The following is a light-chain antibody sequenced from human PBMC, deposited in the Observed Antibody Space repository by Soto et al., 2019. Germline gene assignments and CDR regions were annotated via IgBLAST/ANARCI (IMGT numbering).Light chain of an antibody. CDR3: QQYNNWPFPSWT. J-gene: IGKJ1*01. CDR2: GAS. Sequence: EIVMTQSPATLSVSPGERATLSCRASQSVSSNLAWYQQKPGQAPRLLIYGASTRATGIPARFSGSGSGTEFTLTISSLQSEDFAVYYCQQYNNWPFPSWTFGQGTKVEFK. CDR1: QSVSSN. V-gene: IGKV3-15*01.